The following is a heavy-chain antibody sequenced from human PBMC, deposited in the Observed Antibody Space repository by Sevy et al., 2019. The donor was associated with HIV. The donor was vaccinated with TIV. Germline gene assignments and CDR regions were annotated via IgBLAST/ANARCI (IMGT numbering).Heavy chain of an antibody. V-gene: IGHV3-33*01. CDR3: AGGGGKISRSFDWLFHF. D-gene: IGHD3-9*01. CDR1: GFEFNKYG. J-gene: IGHJ4*02. CDR2: IWYDGSDK. Sequence: GGSLRLSCAASGFEFNKYGFHWVRQAPGKGLEWVAIIWYDGSDKYYAGSVKGRFTISRDDSRNMVFLQMNSLRAEDTAVYYCAGGGGKISRSFDWLFHFWGQGTPVTVSS.